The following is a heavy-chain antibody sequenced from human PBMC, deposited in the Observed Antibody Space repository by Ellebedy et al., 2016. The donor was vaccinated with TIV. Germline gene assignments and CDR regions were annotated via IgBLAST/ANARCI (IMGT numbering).Heavy chain of an antibody. D-gene: IGHD3-22*01. CDR2: ISAYNGNT. V-gene: IGHV1-18*01. CDR1: GYTFTSYG. CDR3: ARGPYYYDSSGYFHDAFDI. J-gene: IGHJ3*02. Sequence: ASVKVSXKASGYTFTSYGISWVRQAPGQGLEWMGWISAYNGNTNYAQKLQGRVTMTTDTSTSTAYMELRSLRSDDTAVYYCARGPYYYDSSGYFHDAFDIWGQGTMVTVSS.